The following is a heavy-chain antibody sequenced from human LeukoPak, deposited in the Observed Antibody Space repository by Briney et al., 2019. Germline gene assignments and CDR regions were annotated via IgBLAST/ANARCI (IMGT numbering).Heavy chain of an antibody. Sequence: KPSETLSLTCTVSGGSINNYYWNWVRQPPGKGLEWIGYIYNSGSTNCSTNYNPSLKSRVTISGDTSKNQFSLKLTSVTAADTAVYYCARNPPGIRQNAFDIWGQGAMVTVSS. J-gene: IGHJ3*02. CDR3: ARNPPGIRQNAFDI. CDR1: GGSINNYY. V-gene: IGHV4-59*01. CDR2: IYNSGSTNCST.